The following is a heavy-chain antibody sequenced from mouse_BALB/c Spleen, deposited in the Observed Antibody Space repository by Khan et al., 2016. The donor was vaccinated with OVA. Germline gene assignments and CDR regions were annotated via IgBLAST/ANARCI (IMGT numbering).Heavy chain of an antibody. D-gene: IGHD2-2*01. Sequence: VQLKQSGPELMKPGASVKISCKASGYSFTNYYIHWVIQSHGKSLEWIGYIDPFSGGTTYNQKFKDKATLTVDKSSSTAYIHLSNLTSEDSAVYYGTRHGYVAWFTYWGQGTLVTVSA. CDR3: TRHGYVAWFTY. CDR2: IDPFSGGT. J-gene: IGHJ3*01. V-gene: IGHV1S135*01. CDR1: GYSFTNYY.